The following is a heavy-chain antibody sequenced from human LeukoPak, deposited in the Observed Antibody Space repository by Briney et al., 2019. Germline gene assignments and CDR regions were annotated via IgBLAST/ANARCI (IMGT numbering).Heavy chain of an antibody. CDR3: ARDSSNSYDY. V-gene: IGHV3-11*04. Sequence: GGSLRLSCAASGFTFSHYYMSWIRQAPGKGLEWVSYISSSGSILYYADSVKGRFTISRDNAKNSLYLQMNSLRAEDTAVYYCARDSSNSYDYWGQGTLVTVYS. D-gene: IGHD1-1*01. J-gene: IGHJ4*02. CDR1: GFTFSHYY. CDR2: ISSSGSIL.